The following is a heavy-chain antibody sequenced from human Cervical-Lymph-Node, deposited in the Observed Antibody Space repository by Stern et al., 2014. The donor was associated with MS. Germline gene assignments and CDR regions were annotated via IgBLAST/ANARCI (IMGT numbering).Heavy chain of an antibody. V-gene: IGHV4-4*02. CDR3: ATIGGGDY. CDR1: GDYINSSNW. Sequence: QVQLQESGPGLVKPSGTLSLTCAISGDYINSSNWWSWVRQPPGKGLEWIGEIYHSGSTSYNPSLKSRVTISGATSKNQFSLNLDSVTAADTAVYYCATIGGGDYWGQGILVTVSS. J-gene: IGHJ4*02. D-gene: IGHD3-16*01. CDR2: IYHSGST.